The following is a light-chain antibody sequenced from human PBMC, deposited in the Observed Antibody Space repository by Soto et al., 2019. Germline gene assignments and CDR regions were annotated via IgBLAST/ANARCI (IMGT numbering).Light chain of an antibody. CDR2: GAS. CDR1: QSVSSSY. Sequence: IVLTQSPGTLSLSPGERATLSCRASQSVSSSYLAWYQQKPGQAPRLLIYGASSRATGIPDRFSGSGSGTDFTLTISRLEPEDFAVYYCQQYGSSITFGQGTRRRL. V-gene: IGKV3-20*01. CDR3: QQYGSSIT. J-gene: IGKJ5*01.